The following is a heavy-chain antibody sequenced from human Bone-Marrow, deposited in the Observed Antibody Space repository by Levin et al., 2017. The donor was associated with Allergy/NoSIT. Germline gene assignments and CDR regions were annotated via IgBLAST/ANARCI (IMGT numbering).Heavy chain of an antibody. D-gene: IGHD5-12*01. CDR1: GFTFDDYT. CDR2: ISWDGVDA. J-gene: IGHJ2*01. Sequence: GESLKISCAASGFTFDDYTMHWVRQVPGKGLEWISIISWDGVDAYYADPVKGRFTISRDNSKNSLYLQMNALTTDDTGFYFCAKADENSGPWFFDLWGRGTLVTVSS. V-gene: IGHV3-43*01. CDR3: AKADENSGPWFFDL.